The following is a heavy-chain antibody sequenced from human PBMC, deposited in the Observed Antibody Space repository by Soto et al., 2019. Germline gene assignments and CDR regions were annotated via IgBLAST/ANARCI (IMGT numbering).Heavy chain of an antibody. Sequence: EVQLVESGGGLVQPGGSLRLSCAASGFPFSSYWMSWVRQAPGKGLQWVANINRDGGETYYVDSLKGRITISRDNAENSLYLQMNSLRDEDTAVYYCTRAPDGSGAYYYFYNWGQGTLVTVSS. CDR3: TRAPDGSGAYYYFYN. D-gene: IGHD3-22*01. CDR2: INRDGGET. J-gene: IGHJ4*02. V-gene: IGHV3-7*03. CDR1: GFPFSSYW.